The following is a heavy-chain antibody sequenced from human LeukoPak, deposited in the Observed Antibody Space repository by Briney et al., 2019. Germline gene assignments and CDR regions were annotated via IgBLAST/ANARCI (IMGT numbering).Heavy chain of an antibody. CDR1: GFIFSTYT. CDR3: AKDLVSI. CDR2: INGDGRTT. Sequence: PGGSLRLSCSASGFIFSTYTMYWVRQAPGKGLEFVSVINGDGRTTYYADSVKGRFTISRDNSKNTLYLQMNSLRADDTATYYCAKDLVSIWGQGTLVAVSS. V-gene: IGHV3-64*04. D-gene: IGHD6-6*01. J-gene: IGHJ4*02.